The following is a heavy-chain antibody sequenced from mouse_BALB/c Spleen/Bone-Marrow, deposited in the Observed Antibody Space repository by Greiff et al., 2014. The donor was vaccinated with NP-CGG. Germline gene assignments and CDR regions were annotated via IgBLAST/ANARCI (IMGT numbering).Heavy chain of an antibody. CDR1: GYPFTSYW. D-gene: IGHD2-3*01. CDR2: IDPYDNET. CDR3: ARSYDGCYVDY. J-gene: IGHJ2*01. Sequence: QVQLKASGAELVRPGASVKLSCKASGYPFTSYWVNWVKQRPDQGLEWIGRIDPYDNETHYNQKFKDKAILTVEKSSSTAYRQLSMLISDDSAVDSCARSYDGCYVDYWGQGTMLTVS. V-gene: IGHV1-74*01.